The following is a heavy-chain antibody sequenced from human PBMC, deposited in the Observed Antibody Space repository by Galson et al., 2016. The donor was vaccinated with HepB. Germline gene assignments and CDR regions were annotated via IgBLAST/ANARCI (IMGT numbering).Heavy chain of an antibody. CDR2: ITADESVK. J-gene: IGHJ4*02. CDR1: GFTFSCYC. Sequence: SLRLSCAASGFTFSCYCMHWVRQAPGKGLEWVADITADESVKNYTESVKGRFTISRDNSKNSLFLQMNSLRVEDTAVYFCARDVVTYCGTDCYFAYWGQGTLVTVPS. D-gene: IGHD2-21*01. V-gene: IGHV3-30*03. CDR3: ARDVVTYCGTDCYFAY.